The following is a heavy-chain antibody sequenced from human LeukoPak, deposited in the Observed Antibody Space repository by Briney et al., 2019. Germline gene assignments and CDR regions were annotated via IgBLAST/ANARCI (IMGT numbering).Heavy chain of an antibody. CDR2: IRYDGSNK. D-gene: IGHD3-10*01. CDR1: GFTFDSFG. CDR3: AKNSNGVRGVIIDY. V-gene: IGHV3-30*02. Sequence: GGSLRLSCAASGFTFDSFGMHWVRQAPGKGLEWVAFIRYDGSNKYYADSVKGRFTISRDNSKNTLYLQMNSLRAEDTAVYYCAKNSNGVRGVIIDYWGQGTLVTVSS. J-gene: IGHJ4*02.